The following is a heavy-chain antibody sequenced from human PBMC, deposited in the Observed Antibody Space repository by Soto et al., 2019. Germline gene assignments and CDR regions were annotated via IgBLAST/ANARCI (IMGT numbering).Heavy chain of an antibody. CDR1: GFTFISYS. J-gene: IGHJ4*02. CDR2: ISSSSSYI. Sequence: GGSLRLSCAASGFTFISYSMNWVRQAPGKGLEWVSSISSSSSYIYYADSVKGRFTISRDNAKNSLYLQMNSLRAEDTAVYYCARDTYYYDSVLAFDYWGQGTLVTVSS. D-gene: IGHD3-22*01. CDR3: ARDTYYYDSVLAFDY. V-gene: IGHV3-21*01.